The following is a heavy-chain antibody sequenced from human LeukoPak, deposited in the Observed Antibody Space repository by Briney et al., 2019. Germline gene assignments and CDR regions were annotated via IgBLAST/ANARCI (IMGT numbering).Heavy chain of an antibody. D-gene: IGHD3-10*01. Sequence: SETLPLTCTVSGGSISNYYWSWIRQPPGKGLEWIGYISYSGSTNYNPSLRSRVTISVDTSKNQFSLKLNSVTAADTAVYYCARHYGPWGQGTLVTVSS. CDR3: ARHYGP. CDR1: GGSISNYY. V-gene: IGHV4-59*08. J-gene: IGHJ5*02. CDR2: ISYSGST.